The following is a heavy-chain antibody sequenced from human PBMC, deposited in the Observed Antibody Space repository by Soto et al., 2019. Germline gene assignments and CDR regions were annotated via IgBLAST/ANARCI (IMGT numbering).Heavy chain of an antibody. Sequence: EVQVLESGGGLVQPGGSLRLSCVVSVFPFGANAMSWVRQAPGKGLEWVSGLSNTGRRTSYADSVKGRFNISRDNSENTVYLQMNSQRAEDTDVYYCALPSCGGDCYSPFDYWGQGTLVTVSS. CDR3: ALPSCGGDCYSPFDY. CDR1: VFPFGANA. J-gene: IGHJ4*02. V-gene: IGHV3-23*01. D-gene: IGHD2-21*02. CDR2: LSNTGRRT.